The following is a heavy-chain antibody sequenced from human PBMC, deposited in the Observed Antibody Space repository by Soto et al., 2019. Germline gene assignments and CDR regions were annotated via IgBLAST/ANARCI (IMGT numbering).Heavy chain of an antibody. CDR2: IYYSGST. J-gene: IGHJ6*02. CDR3: ARDGGGEYYYYYGMDV. Sequence: PSETLSLTCTVSGGSISSYYWSWIRQPPGKGLEWIGYIYYSGSTNYNPSLKSRVTISVDTSKNQFSLKLSSVTAADTAVYYCARDGGGEYYYYYGMDVWGQGTTVTVSS. D-gene: IGHD3-16*01. CDR1: GGSISSYY. V-gene: IGHV4-59*01.